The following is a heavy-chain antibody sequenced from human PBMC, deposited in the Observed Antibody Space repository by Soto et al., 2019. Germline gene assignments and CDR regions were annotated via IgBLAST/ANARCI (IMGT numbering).Heavy chain of an antibody. CDR1: GFTFSSYS. J-gene: IGHJ5*02. Sequence: EVQLVESGGGLVQPGGSLRLSCAASGFTFSSYSMNWVRQAPGKGLEWVSYISSSSSTIYYADSVKGRFTISRDNAKNSLYLQMNRLRDEDTAVYYWARERAVGIAVALNWFDPWGQGTLVTVSS. CDR3: ARERAVGIAVALNWFDP. V-gene: IGHV3-48*02. D-gene: IGHD6-19*01. CDR2: ISSSSSTI.